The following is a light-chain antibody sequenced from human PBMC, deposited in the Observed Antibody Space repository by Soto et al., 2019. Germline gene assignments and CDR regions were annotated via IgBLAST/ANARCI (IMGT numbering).Light chain of an antibody. Sequence: EIVMTQSPATLSVSPGERATLSCRASQSVSSNLAWYQQRPGQAPRLLIFGASTRATAIPARFSGSGSGTEFTLTISSLQSEHFAVYYCQQYNNWPQTFGQGTKVDIK. V-gene: IGKV3-15*01. CDR2: GAS. CDR1: QSVSSN. J-gene: IGKJ1*01. CDR3: QQYNNWPQT.